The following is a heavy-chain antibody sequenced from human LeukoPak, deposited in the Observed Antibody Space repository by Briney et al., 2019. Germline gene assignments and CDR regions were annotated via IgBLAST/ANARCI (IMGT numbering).Heavy chain of an antibody. V-gene: IGHV1-18*01. D-gene: IGHD6-13*01. CDR3: ARGRPTYGSSWYGP. J-gene: IGHJ5*02. Sequence: GASVKVSCKASGYTFTSYGINWVRQAPGQGLEWMGWISAYNGDTNYAQKLQGRVTMTTDTSTSTAYMELRSLRSDDTAVYYCARGRPTYGSSWYGPWGQGTLVTVSS. CDR1: GYTFTSYG. CDR2: ISAYNGDT.